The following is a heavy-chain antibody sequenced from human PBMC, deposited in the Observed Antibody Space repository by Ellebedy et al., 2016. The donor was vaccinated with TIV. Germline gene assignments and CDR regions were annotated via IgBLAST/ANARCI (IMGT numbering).Heavy chain of an antibody. CDR1: GYRFSSYW. CDR3: GRRGKNWSIDY. V-gene: IGHV5-51*01. D-gene: IGHD1-1*01. CDR2: IWPGDSDT. Sequence: GESLKISCKVSGYRFSSYWIVWVRQMPGKGLEWMGTIWPGDSDTRYSPSFEGQVIISVDKSISTADLQWSSLEDSDSAMYYCGRRGKNWSIDYWGQGTLVTVSS. J-gene: IGHJ4*02.